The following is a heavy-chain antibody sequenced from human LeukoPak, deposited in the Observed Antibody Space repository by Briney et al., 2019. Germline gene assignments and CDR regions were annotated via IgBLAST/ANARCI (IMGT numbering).Heavy chain of an antibody. J-gene: IGHJ3*02. CDR1: GFDFSSYA. Sequence: GGSLRLSCAASGFDFSSYAMTWVRQAPGKGLEWVSSISARGGSTYYADSVKGWFTISRDTSKNTLYLQMNSLRADDTAVYYCAKVGTIVATIDAFDIWGQGTKVTVSS. CDR3: AKVGTIVATIDAFDI. D-gene: IGHD5-12*01. CDR2: ISARGGST. V-gene: IGHV3-23*01.